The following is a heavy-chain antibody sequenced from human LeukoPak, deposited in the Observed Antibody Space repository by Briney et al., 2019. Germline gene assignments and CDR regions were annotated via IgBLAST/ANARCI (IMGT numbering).Heavy chain of an antibody. V-gene: IGHV1-2*02. Sequence: ASVKVSCKASGYTFTGYYMHWVRQAPGQGLEWMGWINPNSGGTNYAQKFQGRVTMTRDTSISTAYMELSRLRSDDTAVYYCARPQEAVAGTGFCYWGQGTLVTVSS. CDR1: GYTFTGYY. J-gene: IGHJ4*02. CDR3: ARPQEAVAGTGFCY. D-gene: IGHD6-19*01. CDR2: INPNSGGT.